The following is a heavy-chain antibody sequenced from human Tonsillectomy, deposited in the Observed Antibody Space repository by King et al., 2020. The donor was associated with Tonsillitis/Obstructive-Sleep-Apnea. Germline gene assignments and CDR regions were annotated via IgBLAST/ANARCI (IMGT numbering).Heavy chain of an antibody. CDR2: INHSGST. V-gene: IGHV4-34*01. J-gene: IGHJ4*02. CDR3: ARGNLDYYGSGSYYSDY. Sequence: VQLQQWGAGLLKPSETLSLPCAVYGGSFSGYYWSWIRQPPGKGLEWIGEINHSGSTNYNPSLKSRVTISVDTSKNQFSLKLSSVTAADTAVYYCARGNLDYYGSGSYYSDYWGQGTLVTVSS. D-gene: IGHD3-10*01. CDR1: GGSFSGYY.